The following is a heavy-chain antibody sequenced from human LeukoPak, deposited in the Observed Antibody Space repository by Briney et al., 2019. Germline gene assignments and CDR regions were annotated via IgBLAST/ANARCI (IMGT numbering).Heavy chain of an antibody. V-gene: IGHV4-39*01. CDR1: GDSISSSSYY. J-gene: IGHJ6*03. Sequence: SETLSLTCTVSGDSISSSSYYWGWIRQPPGKGLEWLGSLYYSGSTYYNPSLKSRVTISVDTSKNQFSLKLSSATAADTAVYYCARVVRDCSSTSCYAWQKPPKIYYYYMDVWGKGTTVTVSS. CDR3: ARVVRDCSSTSCYAWQKPPKIYYYYMDV. D-gene: IGHD2-2*01. CDR2: LYYSGST.